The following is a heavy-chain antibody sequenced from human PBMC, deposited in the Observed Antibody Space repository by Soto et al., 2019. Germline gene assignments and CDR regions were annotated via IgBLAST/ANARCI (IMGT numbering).Heavy chain of an antibody. V-gene: IGHV4-39*01. D-gene: IGHD2-8*01. CDR2: LDYSGTA. CDR3: VSQRTSVLTQAYFDY. Sequence: SETLSLTCNASGVSISSTSYNWGWIRQPPGKGLEWIGTLDYSGTAHYNPSLKSRINISADPSKNQVSLTLTSVTASDTAVYYCVSQRTSVLTQAYFDYWGPGALVTVSS. CDR1: GVSISSTSYN. J-gene: IGHJ4*02.